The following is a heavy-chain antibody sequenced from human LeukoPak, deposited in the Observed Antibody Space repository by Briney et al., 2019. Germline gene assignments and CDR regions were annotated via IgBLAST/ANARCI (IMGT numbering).Heavy chain of an antibody. V-gene: IGHV4-30-2*01. D-gene: IGHD1-26*01. CDR3: ASGGIVGATIFDY. CDR2: IYHSGST. CDR1: GGSISSGGYY. Sequence: SETLSLTCTVSGGSISSGGYYWSWIRQPPGKGLEWIGYIYHSGSTYYNPSLKSRVTISVDRSKNQFSLKLSSVTAADTAVYYCASGGIVGATIFDYWGQGTLVTVSS. J-gene: IGHJ4*02.